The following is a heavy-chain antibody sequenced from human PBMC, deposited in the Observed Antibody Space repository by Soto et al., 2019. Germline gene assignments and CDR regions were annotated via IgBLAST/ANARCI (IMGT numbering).Heavy chain of an antibody. Sequence: QVQVVQSGAEVKKPGASVKVSCKTSGYTFINYHVHWVRQAPGQGLEWMGAINPNGGSTTYAQHLQGRITMTSDASTSTVYMDLCSLRSDDTAVYYCALPKNTLGWYNFWGQGSLVTVS. CDR1: GYTFINYH. CDR3: ALPKNTLGWYNF. V-gene: IGHV1-46*01. D-gene: IGHD6-19*01. J-gene: IGHJ4*02. CDR2: INPNGGST.